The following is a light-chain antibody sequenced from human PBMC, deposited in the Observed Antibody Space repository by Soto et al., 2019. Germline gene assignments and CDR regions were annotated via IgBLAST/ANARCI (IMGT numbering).Light chain of an antibody. V-gene: IGLV2-14*03. Sequence: QSALTQPASVSGSPGQSITISCTGTTSDIGAYNYVSWYQHHPGKAPKLLIYDVTDRPSGVSDRFSGSKSGNTASLTISGLPAEDEADYFCSSYTTINTVVVFGGGTKLTVL. CDR1: TSDIGAYNY. CDR3: SSYTTINTVVV. J-gene: IGLJ2*01. CDR2: DVT.